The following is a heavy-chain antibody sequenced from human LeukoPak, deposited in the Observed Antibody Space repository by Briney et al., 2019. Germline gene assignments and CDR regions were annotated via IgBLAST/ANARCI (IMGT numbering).Heavy chain of an antibody. Sequence: SETLSLTCTVSGGSISSGGYYWSWIRQHPGKGLEWIGYIYYSGSTYYNPSLKSRVTISVDTSKNQFSLKLSSVTVADTAVYYCAAPMVRGVIDAFDIWGQGTMVTVSS. CDR3: AAPMVRGVIDAFDI. J-gene: IGHJ3*02. CDR1: GGSISSGGYY. V-gene: IGHV4-31*03. CDR2: IYYSGST. D-gene: IGHD3-10*01.